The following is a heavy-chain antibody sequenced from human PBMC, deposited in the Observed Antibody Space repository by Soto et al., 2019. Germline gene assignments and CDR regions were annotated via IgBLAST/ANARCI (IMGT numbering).Heavy chain of an antibody. CDR2: ISSSSSTI. Sequence: EVQLVESGGGLVQPGGSLRLSCAASGFTFSSYSMNWVRQAPGKGLEWVSYISSSSSTIYYADSVKGRFTISRDNAKNSLYLQMNSLRAEDTAVYYCAKVIQGYYYYMDVWGKGTTVTVSS. CDR1: GFTFSSYS. CDR3: AKVIQGYYYYMDV. J-gene: IGHJ6*03. V-gene: IGHV3-48*01.